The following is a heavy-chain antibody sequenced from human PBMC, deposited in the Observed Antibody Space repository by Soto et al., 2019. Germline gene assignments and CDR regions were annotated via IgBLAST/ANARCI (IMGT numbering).Heavy chain of an antibody. CDR2: IDSRGRTL. Sequence: GGSLRLSCVASGFTFSDYSMSWIRQAPGKGLEWLAFIDSRGRTLSYAGSVRGRFTISRDNAENSVYLQMDSLRAADTAVYYCARQAARNYIDSWGQGNSVTVSS. CDR1: GFTFSDYS. J-gene: IGHJ4*02. CDR3: ARQAARNYIDS. V-gene: IGHV3-11*01.